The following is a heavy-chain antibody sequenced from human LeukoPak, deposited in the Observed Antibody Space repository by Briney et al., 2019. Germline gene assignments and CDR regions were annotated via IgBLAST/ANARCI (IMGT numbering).Heavy chain of an antibody. J-gene: IGHJ4*02. CDR3: ARDYPYSSGWYGVY. V-gene: IGHV1-2*06. CDR1: GYTVTGYY. CDR2: INPYSGGT. Sequence: GASVKVSCKATGYTVTGYYMHWVRQAPGQRLEWMGRINPYSGGTNYAQKFQGRVTMTRDTSISTAYMELSRLRSDDTAVYYCARDYPYSSGWYGVYWGQGTLVTVSS. D-gene: IGHD6-19*01.